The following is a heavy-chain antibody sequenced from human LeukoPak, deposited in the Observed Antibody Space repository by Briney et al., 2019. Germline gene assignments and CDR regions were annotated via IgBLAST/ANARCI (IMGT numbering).Heavy chain of an antibody. V-gene: IGHV4-39*01. J-gene: IGHJ3*02. Sequence: SETLSLTCTVSGGSISSSSYDWGWIRQPPGKGLEWIGSIYFSGSTYYNPSLKSRVTISVDTSKSQFSLRLSSVTAADTAVYYCARHTSGWHDAFDIWGQGTMVTVSS. CDR3: ARHTSGWHDAFDI. CDR2: IYFSGST. CDR1: GGSISSSSYD. D-gene: IGHD6-19*01.